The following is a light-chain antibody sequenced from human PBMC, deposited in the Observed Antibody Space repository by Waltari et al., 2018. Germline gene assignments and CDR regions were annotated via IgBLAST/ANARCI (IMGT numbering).Light chain of an antibody. CDR1: SSDVGGYNL. V-gene: IGLV2-14*01. J-gene: IGLJ3*02. Sequence: QSALTQPASVSGSPGQSITISCTGTSSDVGGYNLVSWHQQHPGKAPKLIIYEVSNRPSGVSNRFSGSKSGNRASLTISGLQAEDEADYYCTSYITTRGDWVFGGGTKLTVL. CDR2: EVS. CDR3: TSYITTRGDWV.